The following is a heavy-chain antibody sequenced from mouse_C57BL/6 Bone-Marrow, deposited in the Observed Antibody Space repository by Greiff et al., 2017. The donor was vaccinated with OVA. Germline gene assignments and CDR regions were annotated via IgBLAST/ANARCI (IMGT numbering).Heavy chain of an antibody. V-gene: IGHV1-81*01. CDR3: ARGYGSSLFDY. Sequence: VHLVESGAELARPGASVKLSCKASGYTFTSYGISWVKQRTGQGLEWIGEIYPRSGNTYYNEKFKGKATLTADKSSSTAYMELRSLTSEDSAVYFCARGYGSSLFDYWGQGTTLTVSS. CDR2: IYPRSGNT. D-gene: IGHD1-1*01. J-gene: IGHJ2*01. CDR1: GYTFTSYG.